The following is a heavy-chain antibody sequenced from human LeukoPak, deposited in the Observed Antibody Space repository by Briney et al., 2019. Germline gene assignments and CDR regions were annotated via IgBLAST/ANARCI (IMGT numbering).Heavy chain of an antibody. Sequence: GGSLRLSCAASGFTVSNIYMRWVRQAPGKGLEWVSLIYSGGGTYYADAVKGRFTISRDGSKNMLYLQMDSLRAEDTAIYYCARDPPAVAANTYGWGQGTLVTVSS. CDR1: GFTVSNIY. V-gene: IGHV3-66*01. D-gene: IGHD6-6*01. CDR3: ARDPPAVAANTYG. CDR2: IYSGGGT. J-gene: IGHJ4*02.